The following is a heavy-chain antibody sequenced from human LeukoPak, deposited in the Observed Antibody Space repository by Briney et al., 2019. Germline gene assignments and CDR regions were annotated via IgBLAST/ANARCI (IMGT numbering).Heavy chain of an antibody. Sequence: GGSLRLSCAASGFTFSSYGMSWVRQAPGKGLEWVSAISGSGGSTYYADSVKGRFTISRDNSKNTLYLQMNSLRAEDTAVYYCAKDEGGYDYRYYYMDVWGKGTTVTVSS. V-gene: IGHV3-23*01. D-gene: IGHD5-12*01. CDR3: AKDEGGYDYRYYYMDV. CDR2: ISGSGGST. CDR1: GFTFSSYG. J-gene: IGHJ6*03.